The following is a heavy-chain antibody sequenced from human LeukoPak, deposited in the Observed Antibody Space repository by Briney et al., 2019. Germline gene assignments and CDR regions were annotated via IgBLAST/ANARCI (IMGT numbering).Heavy chain of an antibody. CDR2: IYSGGST. J-gene: IGHJ4*02. D-gene: IGHD4-11*01. V-gene: IGHV3-53*01. CDR1: GFTVSSNC. CDR3: ARDSSNYLFDY. Sequence: GGSLRLSCAASGFTVSSNCMSWVRQAPGKGLEWVSVIYSGGSTNYADSVKGRFTISRDNSKNTLYLQMNSLRAEDTAVYYCARDSSNYLFDYWGQGTLVTVSS.